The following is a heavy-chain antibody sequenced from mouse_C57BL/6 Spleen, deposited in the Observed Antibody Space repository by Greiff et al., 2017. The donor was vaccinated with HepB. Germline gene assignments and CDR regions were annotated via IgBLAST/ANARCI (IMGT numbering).Heavy chain of an antibody. Sequence: EVQVVESGGGLVKPGGSLKLSCAASGFTFSSYAMSWVRQTPEKRLEWVATISDGGSYTYYPDNVKGRFTISRDNAKNNLYLQMSHLKSEDTAMYYCARPYYYGSSSAWFAYWGQGTLVTVSA. J-gene: IGHJ3*01. CDR3: ARPYYYGSSSAWFAY. D-gene: IGHD1-1*01. V-gene: IGHV5-4*01. CDR1: GFTFSSYA. CDR2: ISDGGSYT.